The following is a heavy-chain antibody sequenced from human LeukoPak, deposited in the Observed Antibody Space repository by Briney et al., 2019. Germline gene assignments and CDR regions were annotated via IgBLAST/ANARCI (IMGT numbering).Heavy chain of an antibody. Sequence: SETLSLTCAIYGGSFSAYYWNWIRQPPGKGLEWIGEINHSGSTNYNPSLKSRVTISVDTSKNQFSLKLSSVTAADTAVYYCAREYYGSGSLKNWFDPWGQGTLVTVSS. CDR3: AREYYGSGSLKNWFDP. J-gene: IGHJ5*02. D-gene: IGHD3-10*01. V-gene: IGHV4-34*01. CDR1: GGSFSAYY. CDR2: INHSGST.